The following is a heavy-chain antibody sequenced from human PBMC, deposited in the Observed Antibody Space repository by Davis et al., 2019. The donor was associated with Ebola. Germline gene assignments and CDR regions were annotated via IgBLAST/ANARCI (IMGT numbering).Heavy chain of an antibody. CDR3: ARDLSGDNILCPDY. J-gene: IGHJ4*02. Sequence: ASVKVSCKASGYSFTSYEINWVRQATGQGLEWMGWIKLNSGGTNYAQRFQDRVTMTRDTSISTAYMELSSLTSDDTAVYYCARDLSGDNILCPDYWGQGTLVTVSS. D-gene: IGHD1-26*01. V-gene: IGHV1-2*02. CDR2: IKLNSGGT. CDR1: GYSFTSYE.